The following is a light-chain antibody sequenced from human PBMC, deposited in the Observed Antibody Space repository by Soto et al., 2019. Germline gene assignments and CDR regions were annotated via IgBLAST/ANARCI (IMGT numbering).Light chain of an antibody. Sequence: EIVMTQSPATLSVSPGERATLSCRASQSVSSKLAWFQQKPGQAPSLVIYGVSTRANGVPVRFSGSGSGTEFTLTIDSLQSEDFAVYYCQQYKNWPHTFGQGTKLEIK. V-gene: IGKV3-15*01. CDR3: QQYKNWPHT. CDR2: GVS. J-gene: IGKJ2*01. CDR1: QSVSSK.